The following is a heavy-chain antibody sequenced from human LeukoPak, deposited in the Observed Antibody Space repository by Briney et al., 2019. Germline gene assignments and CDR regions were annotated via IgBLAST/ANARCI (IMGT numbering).Heavy chain of an antibody. CDR1: GGSTSSHY. Sequence: SETLSLTCTVSGGSTSSHYWSWIRQPPGKGLEWIGYIYYSGSTNYNPSLKSRVTISVDTSKNQFSLKLSSVTAADTAVYYCARRMATKRATFDYWGQGTLVTVSS. CDR3: ARRMATKRATFDY. J-gene: IGHJ4*02. CDR2: IYYSGST. D-gene: IGHD5-24*01. V-gene: IGHV4-59*11.